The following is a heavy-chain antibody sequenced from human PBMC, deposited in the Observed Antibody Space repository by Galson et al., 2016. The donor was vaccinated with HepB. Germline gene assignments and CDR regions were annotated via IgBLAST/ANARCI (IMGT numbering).Heavy chain of an antibody. J-gene: IGHJ6*04. V-gene: IGHV1-46*03. CDR2: VNPSGSST. CDR1: GYTFTSYY. Sequence: SVKVSCKASGYTFTSYYMHWVRQAPGQGLEWMGIVNPSGSSTTYAQKFQGRVTMTRDTSTSTVYMELSSLRSEDTAVYYCARSLGSGSQAYYGMDVWGKGTTVIVSS. CDR3: ARSLGSGSQAYYGMDV. D-gene: IGHD3-10*01.